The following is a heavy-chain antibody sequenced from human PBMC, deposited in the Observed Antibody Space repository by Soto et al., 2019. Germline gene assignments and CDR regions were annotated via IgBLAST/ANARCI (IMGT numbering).Heavy chain of an antibody. Sequence: ASVKVSCKASGGTFSSYAISWVRQAPGQGLEWMGGIIPIFGTANYAQKFQGRVTITADESTSTAYMELSSLRSEDTAVYYCASQDRGYSYGSPPYGMDVWGQGTKVTVSS. CDR3: ASQDRGYSYGSPPYGMDV. V-gene: IGHV1-69*13. J-gene: IGHJ6*02. CDR2: IIPIFGTA. CDR1: GGTFSSYA. D-gene: IGHD5-18*01.